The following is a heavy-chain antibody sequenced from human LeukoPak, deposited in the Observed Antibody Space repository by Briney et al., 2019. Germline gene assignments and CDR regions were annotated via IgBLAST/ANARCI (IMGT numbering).Heavy chain of an antibody. D-gene: IGHD3-10*01. CDR3: ARVDRALDYGDY. CDR2: MNPNSGNT. Sequence: ASVKVSCKASGYTFTSYDINWVRQATGQGLEWMGWMNPNSGNTGYAQKFQGRVTMTRNTSISTAYMELSSLRSDDTAVYYCARVDRALDYGDYWGQGTLVTVSS. CDR1: GYTFTSYD. J-gene: IGHJ4*02. V-gene: IGHV1-8*01.